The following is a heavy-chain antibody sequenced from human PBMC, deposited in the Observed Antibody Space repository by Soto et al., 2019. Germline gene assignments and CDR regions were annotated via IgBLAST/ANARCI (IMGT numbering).Heavy chain of an antibody. CDR2: ISGYNGNT. D-gene: IGHD1-1*01. J-gene: IGHJ5*02. V-gene: IGHV1-18*01. CDR1: GYTFTSYG. CDR3: ANDDVYKWNDGGRCDP. Sequence: QVQLVQSGAEVKKPGASVKVSCKSSGYTFTSYGISWVRQAPGQGLEWMGWISGYNGNTNYAQKLQGRVTMTTDTAPNNAYMELRSLRSDDTAVDYCANDDVYKWNDGGRCDPLGQGTLVTVPS.